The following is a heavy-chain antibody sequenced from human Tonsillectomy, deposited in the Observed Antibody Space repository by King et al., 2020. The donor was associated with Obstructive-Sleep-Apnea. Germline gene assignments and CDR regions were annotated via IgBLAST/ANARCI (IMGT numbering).Heavy chain of an antibody. Sequence: VQLQESGPGLVKPSQTLSLTCTVSGGSISSGGYYWSWIRPHPGKGLEWIGYIYYSGSTYYNPSLKSRVTISVDTSKNQFSLKLSSVTAADTAVYYCARDITTSNWRVRWFDPWGQGTLVTVSS. CDR1: GGSISSGGYY. D-gene: IGHD1-1*01. CDR3: ARDITTSNWRVRWFDP. CDR2: IYYSGST. J-gene: IGHJ5*02. V-gene: IGHV4-31*03.